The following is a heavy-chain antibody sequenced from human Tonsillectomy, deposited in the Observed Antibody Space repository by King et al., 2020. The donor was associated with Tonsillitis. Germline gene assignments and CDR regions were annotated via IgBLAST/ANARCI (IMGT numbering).Heavy chain of an antibody. CDR1: GYSIRSAYY. Sequence: VQLQESGPGLVKPSETLSLTCAVSGYSIRSAYYWGWIRQPPGKGLEWIGSIHHSGSTYYIPSLKSRVTISVDTSKNQFSLKLSSVTAADTAVYYCAREDYRSGSNWFDPWGQGTLVTVSS. CDR3: AREDYRSGSNWFDP. CDR2: IHHSGST. D-gene: IGHD3-10*01. V-gene: IGHV4-38-2*02. J-gene: IGHJ5*02.